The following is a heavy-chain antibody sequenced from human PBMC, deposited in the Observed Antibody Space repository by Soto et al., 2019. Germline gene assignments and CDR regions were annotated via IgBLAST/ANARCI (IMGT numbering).Heavy chain of an antibody. CDR1: GYIFASYG. CDR2: ISAYSGNT. Sequence: ASVKVSCKASGYIFASYGISWVRQAPGQGLEWMGWISAYSGNTNYAQNFQGRVTMTKDTSTSTAYMELRRLRSDDTAVFYCARDIFYYESSGYLFDYWGQGTMVTVYS. V-gene: IGHV1-18*01. CDR3: ARDIFYYESSGYLFDY. D-gene: IGHD3-22*01. J-gene: IGHJ4*02.